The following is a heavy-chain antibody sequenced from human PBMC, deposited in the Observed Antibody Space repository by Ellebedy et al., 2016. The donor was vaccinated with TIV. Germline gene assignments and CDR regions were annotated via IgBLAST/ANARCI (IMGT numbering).Heavy chain of an antibody. Sequence: GGSLRLSCAASGFTFSNYWMHWVRQAPGKGLVWVSRINSAGRSSTYADAVKGRFTISRENPKGLLSLQMHSLGAGDTAVYYCARGSRFDILSGHWYFDVWGRGTLVSVSS. D-gene: IGHD3-10*01. CDR2: INSAGRSS. CDR1: GFTFSNYW. J-gene: IGHJ2*01. V-gene: IGHV3-74*03. CDR3: ARGSRFDILSGHWYFDV.